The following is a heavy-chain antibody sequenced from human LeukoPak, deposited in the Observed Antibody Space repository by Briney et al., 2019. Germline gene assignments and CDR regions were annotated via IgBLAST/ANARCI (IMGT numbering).Heavy chain of an antibody. J-gene: IGHJ3*02. CDR2: IYHSGST. CDR1: GGSISSGGYS. V-gene: IGHV4-30-2*01. Sequence: SQTLSLTCAVSGGSISSGGYSWSWIRQPPGKGLEWIGYIYHSGSTYYNPSLKSRVTISVDRSKNQFSLKLSSVTAADTAVYYCARSLLSYSDASDIWGQGTMVTVSS. D-gene: IGHD1-26*01. CDR3: ARSLLSYSDASDI.